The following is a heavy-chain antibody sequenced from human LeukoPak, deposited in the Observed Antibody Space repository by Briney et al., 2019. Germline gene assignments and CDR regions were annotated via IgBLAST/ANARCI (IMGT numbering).Heavy chain of an antibody. D-gene: IGHD2-2*01. J-gene: IGHJ4*02. Sequence: PSETLSLTCTVSGGSISSSSYYWGWIRQPPGKGLEWIGSTYYSGSTYYNPSLKSRVTISVDTSKNQFSQKLSSVTAADTAVYDCARLRTSCYYFDDRGQGTLVTVSS. V-gene: IGHV4-39*01. CDR2: TYYSGST. CDR1: GGSISSSSYY. CDR3: ARLRTSCYYFDD.